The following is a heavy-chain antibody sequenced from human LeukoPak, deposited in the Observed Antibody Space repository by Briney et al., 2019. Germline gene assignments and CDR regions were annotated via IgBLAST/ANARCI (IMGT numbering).Heavy chain of an antibody. CDR3: ARVIGAAGPIDY. D-gene: IGHD6-13*01. V-gene: IGHV1-2*02. CDR2: INPNSGGT. J-gene: IGHJ4*02. Sequence: ASVKVSCKASGYTFTGYYMHWVRQAPGQGLEWMGWINPNSGGTNYAQKFQGRVTMTRDTTISTAYMEPSRLRSDDTAVYYCARVIGAAGPIDYWGQGSLVTVSS. CDR1: GYTFTGYY.